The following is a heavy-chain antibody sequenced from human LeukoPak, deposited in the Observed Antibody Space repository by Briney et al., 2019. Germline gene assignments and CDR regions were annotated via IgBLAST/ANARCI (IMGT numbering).Heavy chain of an antibody. CDR1: GFTFSSYA. CDR2: ISGSGGST. J-gene: IGHJ5*01. D-gene: IGHD3/OR15-3a*01. CDR3: AKDGRGLPDS. V-gene: IGHV3-23*01. Sequence: GGSLRFSCAASGFTFSSYAMSWVRQAPGKGLEWVSAISGSGGSTYYAGSVKGRFTISRDNSKNTLYLQMNSLRVEDTAIYYCAKDGRGLPDSWGQGTLVTVSS.